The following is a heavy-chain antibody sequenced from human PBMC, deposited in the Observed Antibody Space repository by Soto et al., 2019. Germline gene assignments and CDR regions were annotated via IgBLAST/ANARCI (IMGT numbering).Heavy chain of an antibody. CDR3: AREAAAGYLNWFDP. Sequence: EVQLVESGGGLVQPGGSLRLSCAASGFTFSSYSMNWVRQAPGKGLEWVSYISSSSSTIYYADSVKGRFTISRDNDKTSLYLQMNSLRDEDTAVYYCAREAAAGYLNWFDPWGQGTLVTVSS. D-gene: IGHD6-13*01. CDR2: ISSSSSTI. V-gene: IGHV3-48*02. CDR1: GFTFSSYS. J-gene: IGHJ5*02.